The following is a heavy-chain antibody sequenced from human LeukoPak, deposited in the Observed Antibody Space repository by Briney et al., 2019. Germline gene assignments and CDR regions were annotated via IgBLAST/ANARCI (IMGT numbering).Heavy chain of an antibody. CDR1: GGSISSYY. V-gene: IGHV4-4*07. J-gene: IGHJ5*02. D-gene: IGHD6-19*01. CDR2: IYTSGST. CDR3: ARAGIAVAGHNWFDP. Sequence: SETLSLTCTVSGGSISSYYWSWIRQPAGKGLEWIGRIYTSGSTNYNPALKSRVTMSVDTSKNQFSLKLSSVTAADTAVYYCARAGIAVAGHNWFDPWGQGTLVTVSS.